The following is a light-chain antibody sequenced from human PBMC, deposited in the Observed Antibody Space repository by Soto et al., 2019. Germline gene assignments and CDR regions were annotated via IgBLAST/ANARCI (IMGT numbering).Light chain of an antibody. V-gene: IGKV3-20*01. CDR3: QQYGSSPPIT. CDR1: QSIYSNY. J-gene: IGKJ5*01. Sequence: ESVLTQSPGTLSLSPGERATLSCRASQSIYSNYLAWYQQRPGQAPRLLISGASIRASGIPDRFSGSGSGTDFTLASSRLEPGDFAVYYCQQYGSSPPITWGQGTRLGIK. CDR2: GAS.